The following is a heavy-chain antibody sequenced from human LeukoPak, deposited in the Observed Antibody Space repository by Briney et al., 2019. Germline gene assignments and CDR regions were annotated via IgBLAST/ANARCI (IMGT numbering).Heavy chain of an antibody. V-gene: IGHV1-8*03. D-gene: IGHD3-3*01. CDR1: GYTFTSYD. Sequence: ASVKVSCKASGYTFTSYDINWVRQATGQGLEWMGWMNPNSGNTDYAQKFQGRVTITRNTSISTAYMELSSLRSEDTAVYYCARGRLSYYDFWSGPDWFDPWGQGTLVTVSS. J-gene: IGHJ5*02. CDR3: ARGRLSYYDFWSGPDWFDP. CDR2: MNPNSGNT.